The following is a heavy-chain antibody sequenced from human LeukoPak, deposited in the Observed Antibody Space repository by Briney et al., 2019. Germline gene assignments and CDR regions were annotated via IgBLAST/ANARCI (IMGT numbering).Heavy chain of an antibody. CDR2: IYYSGST. J-gene: IGHJ5*02. Sequence: PSQTLSLTCTVSGGSISSGGYYWSWIRQHPGKGLEWIGYIYYSGSTYYNPSLKSRVTISVDTSKNQFSLKLSSVTAADTAVYYCATSTNGNLYNWFDPWGQGSLVTVSS. CDR3: ATSTNGNLYNWFDP. D-gene: IGHD2-8*01. V-gene: IGHV4-31*03. CDR1: GGSISSGGYY.